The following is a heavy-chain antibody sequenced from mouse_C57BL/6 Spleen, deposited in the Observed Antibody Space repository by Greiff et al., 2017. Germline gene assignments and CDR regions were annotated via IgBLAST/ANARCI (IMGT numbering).Heavy chain of an antibody. CDR1: GYTFTSYW. J-gene: IGHJ2*01. Sequence: QVQLQQPGAELVKPGASVKLSCKASGYTFTSYWMQWVKQRPGQGLEWIGEIDPSDSCTNYNQKFKGKATLTVDTSSSTTYMQLSSLTSEDSGVYYCARGKLGFFDYWGQGTTLTVSS. CDR3: ARGKLGFFDY. D-gene: IGHD4-1*01. V-gene: IGHV1-50*01. CDR2: IDPSDSCT.